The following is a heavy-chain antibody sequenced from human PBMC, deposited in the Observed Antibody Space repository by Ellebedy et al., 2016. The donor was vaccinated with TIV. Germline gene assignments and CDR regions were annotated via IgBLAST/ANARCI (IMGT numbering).Heavy chain of an antibody. Sequence: PGGSLRLSCAASGFTFSRYDMHWVRQASGTGLEWVSGISTSGDPYYPGSVKGRFTISRENAKNSLYLQMNGLSAGDTAVYYCAREGVGASLDYWGQGTLVTVSS. CDR2: ISTSGDP. CDR1: GFTFSRYD. D-gene: IGHD1-26*01. CDR3: AREGVGASLDY. J-gene: IGHJ4*02. V-gene: IGHV3-13*05.